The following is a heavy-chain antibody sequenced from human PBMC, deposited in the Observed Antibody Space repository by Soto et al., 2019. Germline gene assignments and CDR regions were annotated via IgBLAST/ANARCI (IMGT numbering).Heavy chain of an antibody. D-gene: IGHD2-2*02. Sequence: GASVKVSCKASGYTFSTYGITWVRQAPGQGLEWMGWINPLKGDTNSAARFQDRLTMTTDTSTRTAYMELRSLTSDDTAVYYCARVKVPAAILGAFDLWGHGTVVTVSS. CDR3: ARVKVPAAILGAFDL. J-gene: IGHJ3*01. CDR2: INPLKGDT. V-gene: IGHV1-18*01. CDR1: GYTFSTYG.